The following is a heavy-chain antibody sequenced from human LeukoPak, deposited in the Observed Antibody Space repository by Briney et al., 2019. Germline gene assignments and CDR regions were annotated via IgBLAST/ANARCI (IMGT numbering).Heavy chain of an antibody. J-gene: IGHJ4*02. CDR1: GFTFSDYG. CDR2: IWYDGSNK. Sequence: GGSLRLSCAASGFTFSDYGMHWVRQAPGKGLEWVAVIWYDGSNKYYADSVKGRSTISRDNSKNTMYLQMNSLRAEDTAVYYCARDQWPLPYDYWGQGTLVTVSS. D-gene: IGHD6-19*01. CDR3: ARDQWPLPYDY. V-gene: IGHV3-33*01.